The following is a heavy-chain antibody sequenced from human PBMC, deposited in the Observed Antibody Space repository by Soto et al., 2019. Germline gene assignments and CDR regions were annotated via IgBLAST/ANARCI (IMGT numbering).Heavy chain of an antibody. J-gene: IGHJ6*02. CDR2: MNPNSGNT. D-gene: IGHD5-12*01. CDR3: ARVRRDGYNWDYYYYGMDV. V-gene: IGHV1-8*01. CDR1: GYTFTSYD. Sequence: QVQLVQSGAEVKKPGASVKVSCKASGYTFTSYDINWVRQATGQGLEWMGWMNPNSGNTGYAQKFQGRVTMTRNTSISTAYMELSSLRSEDTAVYYCARVRRDGYNWDYYYYGMDVWGQGTTVTVSS.